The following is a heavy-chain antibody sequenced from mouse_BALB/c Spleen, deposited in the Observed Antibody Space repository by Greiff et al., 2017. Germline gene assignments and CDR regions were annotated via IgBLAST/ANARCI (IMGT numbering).Heavy chain of an antibody. J-gene: IGHJ4*01. Sequence: VQLQQSGAELARPGASVKMSCKASGYTFTSYTMHWVKQRPGQGLEWIGYINPSTGYTEYNQKFKDKATLTADKSSSTAYMQLSSLTSEDSAVYYFARNGGYAMDYWGQGTSVTVSS. CDR1: GYTFTSYT. CDR3: ARNGGYAMDY. V-gene: IGHV1-4*01. CDR2: INPSTGYT.